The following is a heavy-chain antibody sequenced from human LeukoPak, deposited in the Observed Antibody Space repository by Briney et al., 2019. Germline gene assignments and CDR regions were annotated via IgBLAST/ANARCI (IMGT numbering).Heavy chain of an antibody. Sequence: GGSLRLSCAASGFTFSNYAMNWVRQAPGKGLEWVSAIDSGGGTYYADSVKGRFTISRDNSKNTLYLQMNSLRAEDTAVYYCAKGPQGDWGQGTLVTVSS. J-gene: IGHJ4*02. D-gene: IGHD3-16*01. V-gene: IGHV3-23*01. CDR3: AKGPQGD. CDR2: IDSGGGT. CDR1: GFTFSNYA.